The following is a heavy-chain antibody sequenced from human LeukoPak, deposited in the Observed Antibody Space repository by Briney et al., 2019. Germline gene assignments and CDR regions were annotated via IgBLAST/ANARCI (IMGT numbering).Heavy chain of an antibody. CDR2: IITIFGTA. Sequence: SVKVSCKASGGTFSSYAISWVRQAPGQGLEWMGGIITIFGTANYAQKFQGRVTITADKSTSTAYMELSSLRSEDTAVYYCAITGYCSSTSCYSRVYFDYWGQGTLVTVSS. D-gene: IGHD2-2*01. V-gene: IGHV1-69*06. J-gene: IGHJ4*02. CDR3: AITGYCSSTSCYSRVYFDY. CDR1: GGTFSSYA.